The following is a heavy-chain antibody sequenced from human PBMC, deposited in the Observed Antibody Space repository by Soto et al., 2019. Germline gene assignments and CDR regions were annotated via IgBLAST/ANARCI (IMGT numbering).Heavy chain of an antibody. CDR3: AREVIPLTTDWYFDL. CDR1: GGSISGGVGGLYY. CDR2: LYDSGST. J-gene: IGHJ2*01. V-gene: IGHV4-30-4*01. Sequence: QLQLRESGPGLVKPSETLSLTCTVSGGSISGGVGGLYYWSWIRQPPGKGLEWIGYLYDSGSTYYTPSLKSRVTISVDTSKNQFSLRLSSVTAADPAVYYCAREVIPLTTDWYFDLWGRGTLVTVSS. D-gene: IGHD4-17*01.